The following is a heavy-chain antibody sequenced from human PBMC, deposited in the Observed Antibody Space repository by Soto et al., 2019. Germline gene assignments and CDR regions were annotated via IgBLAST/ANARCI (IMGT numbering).Heavy chain of an antibody. CDR2: IIPIFGTA. CDR3: ARDGYCSSTSCSLYGMDV. CDR1: GGTFSIYA. J-gene: IGHJ6*02. V-gene: IGHV1-69*13. D-gene: IGHD2-2*03. Sequence: SVKVSCKASGGTFSIYAISCVRQSPLQWREWMGGIIPIFGTANYAQKFQGRVTITADESTSTAYMELSSLRSEDTAVYYCARDGYCSSTSCSLYGMDVWGQGTTVTVSS.